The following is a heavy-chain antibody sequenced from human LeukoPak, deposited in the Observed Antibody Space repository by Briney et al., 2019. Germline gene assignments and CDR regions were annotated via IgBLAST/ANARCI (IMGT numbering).Heavy chain of an antibody. CDR2: IKQDGSEK. Sequence: GGSLRLSCAASGFTFSSYWMSWVRQAPGKGLEWVANIKQDGSEKYYVDSVKGRFTISRDNAKNSLYLQMNSLRAEDTAVYYCARDQGETTAFYYYYYMDVWGKGTTVTVSS. CDR1: GFTFSSYW. V-gene: IGHV3-7*01. D-gene: IGHD4-17*01. J-gene: IGHJ6*03. CDR3: ARDQGETTAFYYYYYMDV.